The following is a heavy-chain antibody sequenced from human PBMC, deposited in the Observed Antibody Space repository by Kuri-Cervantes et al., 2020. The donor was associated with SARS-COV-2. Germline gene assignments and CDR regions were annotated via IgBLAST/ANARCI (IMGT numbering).Heavy chain of an antibody. V-gene: IGHV3-9*01. CDR3: ARGPPGYDFWSGYPNWFDP. CDR1: GFTFDDYA. CDR2: ISWNSGSI. Sequence: LSLTCAASGFTFDDYAMHWVRQAPGKGLEWVSGISWNSGSIGYADSVKGRFTISRDNAKNSLYLQMNSLRAEDTAVYYCARGPPGYDFWSGYPNWFDPWGQGTRVTVSS. D-gene: IGHD3-3*01. J-gene: IGHJ5*02.